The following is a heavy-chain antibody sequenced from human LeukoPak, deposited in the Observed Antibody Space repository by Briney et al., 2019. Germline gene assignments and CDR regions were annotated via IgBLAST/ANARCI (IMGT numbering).Heavy chain of an antibody. CDR3: ARVRGYSYEYYYYYYGMDV. V-gene: IGHV3-11*01. Sequence: GGSLRLSCAASGFTFSDYYMSWIRQAPGKGLEWVSYISSSGSTIYYADSVKGRFTISRDNAKNSLYLQMNSLRAEDTAVYYCARVRGYSYEYYYYYYGMDVWGQGTTVTVSS. J-gene: IGHJ6*02. CDR2: ISSSGSTI. CDR1: GFTFSDYY. D-gene: IGHD5-18*01.